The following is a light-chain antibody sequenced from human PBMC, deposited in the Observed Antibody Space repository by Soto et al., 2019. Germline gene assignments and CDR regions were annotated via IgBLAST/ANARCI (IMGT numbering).Light chain of an antibody. V-gene: IGLV2-8*01. Sequence: QSALTQPPSASGSPGQPVTISCTGTSSDVGGYNYVSWYQQHPGKAPKLMIDEVSDRPSLVPDRFSVSQPVNTFSLTVSWPPAEAEADYYSSSSDGSNNFVFGTGTKVTVL. J-gene: IGLJ1*01. CDR3: SSSDGSNNFV. CDR2: EVS. CDR1: SSDVGGYNY.